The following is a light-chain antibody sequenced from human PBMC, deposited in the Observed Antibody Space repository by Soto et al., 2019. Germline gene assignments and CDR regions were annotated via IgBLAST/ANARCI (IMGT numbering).Light chain of an antibody. CDR1: SSDVGGYIY. V-gene: IGLV2-14*01. J-gene: IGLJ1*01. CDR3: SSYTSSSTPFV. CDR2: EVS. Sequence: QSVLTQPASVSGSPGQSITISCTGTSSDVGGYIYVSWYQLHPGKAPKLMIYEVSNRPSGVSNRFSGSKSGNTASLTISGLQAEDEADYYCSSYTSSSTPFVFGTGTKVTVL.